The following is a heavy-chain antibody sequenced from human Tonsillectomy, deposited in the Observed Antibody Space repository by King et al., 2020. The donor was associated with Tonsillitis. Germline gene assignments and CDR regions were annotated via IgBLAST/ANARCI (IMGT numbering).Heavy chain of an antibody. CDR2: IHYSGYT. CDR1: GDSISSYY. CDR3: ARDFSRYYDTSGYYYEGAFDM. Sequence: VQLQESGPGLVKPSETLSLTCTVSGDSISSYYWSWIRQPPGKGLEWIGYIHYSGYTDYNPSIKSRVTISVDPVKNQFSLKLSSVTAADTAGYYCARDFSRYYDTSGYYYEGAFDMWGQGTMVTVSS. J-gene: IGHJ3*02. D-gene: IGHD3-22*01. V-gene: IGHV4-59*01.